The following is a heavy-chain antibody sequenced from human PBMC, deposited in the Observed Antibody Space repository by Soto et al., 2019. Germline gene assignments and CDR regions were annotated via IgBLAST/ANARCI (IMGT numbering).Heavy chain of an antibody. J-gene: IGHJ4*02. CDR1: GGSISSYY. V-gene: IGHV4-59*01. D-gene: IGHD3-9*01. Sequence: PSETLSLTCTASGGSISSYYWSWIRQPPGKGLEWIGYIYYSGSTNYNPSLKSRVTISVDTSKNQFSLKLSSVTAADTAVYYCARSYYDILTGYSLGYWGQGTLVTVSS. CDR3: ARSYYDILTGYSLGY. CDR2: IYYSGST.